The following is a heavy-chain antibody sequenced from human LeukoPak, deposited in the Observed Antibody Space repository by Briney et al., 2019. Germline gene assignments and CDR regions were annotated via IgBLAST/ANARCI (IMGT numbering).Heavy chain of an antibody. CDR2: ISYDGSNK. Sequence: GGSLRLSCAASGFTFNNYAIHWVRQAPGKGLEWVAAISYDGSNKYYADSVKGRFTISRDNSKNTLYLQMNSLRAEDTAVYYCAKDLPISTGYYDSSGYYEGGFDYWGQGTLVTVSS. CDR1: GFTFNNYA. D-gene: IGHD3-22*01. CDR3: AKDLPISTGYYDSSGYYEGGFDY. J-gene: IGHJ4*02. V-gene: IGHV3-30*04.